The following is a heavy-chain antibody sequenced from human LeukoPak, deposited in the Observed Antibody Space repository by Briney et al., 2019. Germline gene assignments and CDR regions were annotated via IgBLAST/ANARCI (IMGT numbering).Heavy chain of an antibody. J-gene: IGHJ3*02. CDR1: GHTFTSYY. CDR3: AREGPTSIVVVPAAIRKSAFDI. CDR2: INPSGGST. D-gene: IGHD2-2*01. V-gene: IGHV1-46*01. Sequence: GASVKVSCKASGHTFTSYYMHWVRQAPGQGLEWMGIINPSGGSTSYAQKFQGRVTMTRDTSTSTVYMELSSLRSEDTAVYYCAREGPTSIVVVPAAIRKSAFDIWGQGTMVTVSS.